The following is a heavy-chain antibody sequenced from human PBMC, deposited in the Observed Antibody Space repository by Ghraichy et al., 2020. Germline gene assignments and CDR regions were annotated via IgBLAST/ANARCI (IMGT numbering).Heavy chain of an antibody. D-gene: IGHD1-7*01. J-gene: IGHJ5*02. V-gene: IGHV4-4*07. CDR3: ARGLDSRVDWNFFDH. CDR2: IHSSGST. Sequence: SQTLSLTCTVSGGSITNYCWTWIRQSAGKGLEWIGRIHSSGSTRCNPSLESRVTMSVDTSKNQFSLKLTSVTAADTAIYYCARGLDSRVDWNFFDHWGQGTLVTVSS. CDR1: GGSITNYC.